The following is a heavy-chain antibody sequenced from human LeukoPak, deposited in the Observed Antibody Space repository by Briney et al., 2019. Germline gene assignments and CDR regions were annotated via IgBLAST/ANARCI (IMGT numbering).Heavy chain of an antibody. CDR1: GFTFTNPC. CDR2: IKSKTDGGTT. CDR3: TTAYYYGSGSPDH. J-gene: IGHJ4*02. Sequence: GGSLRRSCAASGFTFTNPCMKWVPQAPGKGLAEVGHIKSKTDGGTTTYAAPVKGRFTISRDDSKDTLYLQMNNLKTEDTAVYYCTTAYYYGSGSPDHWGQGTLVTVSS. D-gene: IGHD3-10*01. V-gene: IGHV3-15*01.